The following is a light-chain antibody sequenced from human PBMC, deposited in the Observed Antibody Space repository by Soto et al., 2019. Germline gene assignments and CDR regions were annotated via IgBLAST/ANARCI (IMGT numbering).Light chain of an antibody. CDR2: DGS. J-gene: IGKJ4*01. V-gene: IGKV1-33*01. CDR1: QDIINY. CDR3: QQYEKVGLT. Sequence: DIQMTQSPSSLSASVGDRVTITCQASQDIINYLNWYQQKPGEAPKLLISDGSNLETGVPSRFSGSGSGTHFTFTISSLQPEDFATYHCQQYEKVGLTFGGGTKVEIK.